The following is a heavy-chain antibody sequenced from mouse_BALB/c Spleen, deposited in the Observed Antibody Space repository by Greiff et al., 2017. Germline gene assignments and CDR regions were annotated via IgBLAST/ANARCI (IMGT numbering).Heavy chain of an antibody. J-gene: IGHJ2*01. CDR1: GYTFSSYW. D-gene: IGHD2-1*01. CDR3: ARRAGNRYYFDY. V-gene: IGHV1-9*01. CDR2: ILPGSGST. Sequence: VQLQQSGAELMKPGASVKISCKATGYTFSSYWIEWVKQRPGHGLEWIGEILPGSGSTNYNEKFKGKATFTADTSSNTAYMQLSSLTSEDSAVYYCARRAGNRYYFDYWGQGTTLTVSS.